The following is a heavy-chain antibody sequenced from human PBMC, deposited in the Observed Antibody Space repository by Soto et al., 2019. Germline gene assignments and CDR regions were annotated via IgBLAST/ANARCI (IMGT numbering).Heavy chain of an antibody. CDR1: GGSVSSGSYY. J-gene: IGHJ3*02. CDR3: ARNLIDGSIVVVPAAMPYAFDI. Sequence: SETLSLTCTVSGGSVSSGSYYWSWIRQPPGKGLEWIGYIYYSGSTNYNPSLKSRVTISVDTSKNQFSLKLSSVTAADTAVYYCARNLIDGSIVVVPAAMPYAFDIWGQGTMVTVSS. V-gene: IGHV4-61*01. D-gene: IGHD2-2*01. CDR2: IYYSGST.